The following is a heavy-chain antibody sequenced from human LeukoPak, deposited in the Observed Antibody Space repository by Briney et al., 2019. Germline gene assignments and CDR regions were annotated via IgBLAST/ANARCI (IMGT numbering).Heavy chain of an antibody. Sequence: QAGGSLRLSCAASGFIVRDNYMNWVRQAPGKGLEWVSTLYSDDSTYYADSVKGRFTISRDNSKNTLYLQMNSLRAEDTAVYYCAKGYDFWSGYYGIEDYWGQGTLVTVSS. J-gene: IGHJ4*02. CDR2: LYSDDST. V-gene: IGHV3-53*05. D-gene: IGHD3-3*01. CDR3: AKGYDFWSGYYGIEDY. CDR1: GFIVRDNY.